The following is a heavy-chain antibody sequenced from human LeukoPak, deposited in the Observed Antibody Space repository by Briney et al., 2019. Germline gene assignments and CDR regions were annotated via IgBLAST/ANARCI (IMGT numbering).Heavy chain of an antibody. V-gene: IGHV1-69*13. D-gene: IGHD4-17*01. J-gene: IGHJ4*02. CDR3: ARGPFYGDYQDY. CDR2: IIPIFGTA. CDR1: GGTFSSYA. Sequence: GASVTVSCKASGGTFSSYAISWVRQAPGQGLEWMGGIIPIFGTANYAQKFQGRVTITADESTSTAYMELSSLRSEDTAVYYCARGPFYGDYQDYWGQGTLVTVSS.